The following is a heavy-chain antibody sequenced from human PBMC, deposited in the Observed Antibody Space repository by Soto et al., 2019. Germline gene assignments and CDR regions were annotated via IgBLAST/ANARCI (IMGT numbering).Heavy chain of an antibody. Sequence: EVQLLEXXGGLVQSGGSLRLSCTASGFSFSSYVMSWVRQAPGKGLEWVSEISADDGSTYYADSVKGRFTISRDNSKNTVDLQMNSLRADDTAVYYCAKAGYSFFFDYWGQGTLVTVSS. D-gene: IGHD5-18*01. V-gene: IGHV3-23*01. CDR2: ISADDGST. J-gene: IGHJ4*02. CDR3: AKAGYSFFFDY. CDR1: GFSFSSYV.